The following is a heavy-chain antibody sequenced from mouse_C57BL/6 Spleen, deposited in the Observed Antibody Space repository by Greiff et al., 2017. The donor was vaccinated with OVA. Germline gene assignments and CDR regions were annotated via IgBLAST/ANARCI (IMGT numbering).Heavy chain of an antibody. Sequence: EVKVVESGGGLVKPGGSLKLSCAASGFTFSDYGMHWVRQAPEKGLEWVAYISSGSSTIYYADTVKGRFTISRDNAKNTLFLQMTSLRSEDTAMYYCARYGSTPYDFDYWGQGTTLTVSS. D-gene: IGHD2-2*01. CDR1: GFTFSDYG. V-gene: IGHV5-17*01. CDR3: ARYGSTPYDFDY. J-gene: IGHJ2*01. CDR2: ISSGSSTI.